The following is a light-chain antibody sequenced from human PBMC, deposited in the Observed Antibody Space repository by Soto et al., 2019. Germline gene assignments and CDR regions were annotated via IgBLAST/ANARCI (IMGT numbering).Light chain of an antibody. CDR2: GAS. CDR3: QQYDNWTWT. J-gene: IGKJ1*01. Sequence: EIVLTQSPATLSVSPGGRGTLSCRASQSISGTLAWYQQKPGQAPRLLIYGASTRAAGFPARFSVSGSGTDFTLTISRLKYEDFAVYDGQQYDNWTWTFGQGTKVDIK. V-gene: IGKV3-15*01. CDR1: QSISGT.